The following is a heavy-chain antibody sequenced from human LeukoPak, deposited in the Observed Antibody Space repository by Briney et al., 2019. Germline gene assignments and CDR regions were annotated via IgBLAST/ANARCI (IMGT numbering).Heavy chain of an antibody. D-gene: IGHD3-22*01. V-gene: IGHV3-20*04. Sequence: GGSLRLSCAASGFTLDDYGMSWVRQAPGKGLEWFSGINWNGASTGYADSVKGRFTISRDNARNSLYLQMNSLRAEDTALYYCARDYDSSGYYFAFDIWGQGTMVTVSS. CDR3: ARDYDSSGYYFAFDI. CDR1: GFTLDDYG. CDR2: INWNGAST. J-gene: IGHJ3*02.